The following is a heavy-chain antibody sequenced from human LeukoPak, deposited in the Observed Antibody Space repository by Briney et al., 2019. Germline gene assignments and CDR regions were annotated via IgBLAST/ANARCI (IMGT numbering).Heavy chain of an antibody. V-gene: IGHV4-31*03. D-gene: IGHD1-1*01. J-gene: IGHJ3*02. Sequence: SETLSLTCTVSGGSLSSGGYYWSWIRQHPGKGLEWIGYIYYSGSTYYNPSLKSRVTISVDTSKNQFSLKLSSVTAADTAVYYCARDNSDFDEYAFDIWGQGTMVTVSS. CDR3: ARDNSDFDEYAFDI. CDR2: IYYSGST. CDR1: GGSLSSGGYY.